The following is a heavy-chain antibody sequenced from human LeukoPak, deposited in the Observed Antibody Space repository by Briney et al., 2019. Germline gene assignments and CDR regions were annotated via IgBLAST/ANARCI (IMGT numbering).Heavy chain of an antibody. Sequence: GESLKISCQGSGYTFINYWIGWVRQMPGKGLEWMGSINPGDSETKYSPSFQGRVTISADKSISTAYLQWSSLKASDTAMYYCAIGYSYGKYYFDYWGQGTLVTVSS. CDR3: AIGYSYGKYYFDY. V-gene: IGHV5-51*01. D-gene: IGHD5-18*01. CDR2: INPGDSET. CDR1: GYTFINYW. J-gene: IGHJ4*02.